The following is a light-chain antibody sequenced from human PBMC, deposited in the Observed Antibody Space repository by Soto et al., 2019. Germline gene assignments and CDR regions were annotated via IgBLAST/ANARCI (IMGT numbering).Light chain of an antibody. CDR1: QSLLHSNGYNY. V-gene: IGKV2-28*01. J-gene: IGKJ1*01. Sequence: DIVMTQSPLSLPVTPGEPASISCRSSQSLLHSNGYNYLDWYLQKPGQSPQLLIYLGSNQASGVPDRLSGSGSGTDFTLKISRVEAEDVGVYYCMQALQTPLTFGQGTKVEIK. CDR3: MQALQTPLT. CDR2: LGS.